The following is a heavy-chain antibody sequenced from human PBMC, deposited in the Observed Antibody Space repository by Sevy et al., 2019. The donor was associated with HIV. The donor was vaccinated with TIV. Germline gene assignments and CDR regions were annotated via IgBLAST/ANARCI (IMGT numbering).Heavy chain of an antibody. CDR3: ARTMVRGVIRVPIAFDI. Sequence: GESLKISCKGSGYSFTSYWIGWVRQMPGKGLEWMGIIYPGDSGTRYSPSFQGQVTISADKSISTAYLQWSSLKASDTAMYYCARTMVRGVIRVPIAFDIWGQGTMVTVSS. D-gene: IGHD3-10*01. CDR2: IYPGDSGT. V-gene: IGHV5-51*01. CDR1: GYSFTSYW. J-gene: IGHJ3*02.